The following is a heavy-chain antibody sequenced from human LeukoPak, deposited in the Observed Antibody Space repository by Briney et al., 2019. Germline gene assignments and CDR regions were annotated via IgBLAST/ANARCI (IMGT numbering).Heavy chain of an antibody. D-gene: IGHD6-19*01. Sequence: ASVKVSCKASGYTFTVYYMHWVRQAPGQGLEWMGWINPNSGGTNYAQKFQGRVTMTRDTSISTAYMELSRLRSDDTAVYYCAREEWVAVAGPFDYWGQGTLVTVSS. J-gene: IGHJ4*02. CDR2: INPNSGGT. CDR1: GYTFTVYY. V-gene: IGHV1-2*02. CDR3: AREEWVAVAGPFDY.